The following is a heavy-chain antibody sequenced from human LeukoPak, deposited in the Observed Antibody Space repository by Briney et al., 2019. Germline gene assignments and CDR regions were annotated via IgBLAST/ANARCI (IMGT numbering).Heavy chain of an antibody. CDR1: GGSVSSGSYY. V-gene: IGHV4-61*01. CDR3: ASQGYCSSTSCYLPWVN. J-gene: IGHJ4*02. Sequence: SETLSLTCTVSGGSVSSGSYYWSWIRQPPGKGLEWIGYIYYSGSTNYNPSLKSRVTISVDTSKNQFSLKLSSVTAADTAVYYCASQGYCSSTSCYLPWVNWGQGTLVTVSS. CDR2: IYYSGST. D-gene: IGHD2-2*01.